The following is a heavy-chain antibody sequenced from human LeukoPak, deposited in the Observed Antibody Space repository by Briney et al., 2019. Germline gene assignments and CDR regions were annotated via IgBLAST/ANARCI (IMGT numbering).Heavy chain of an antibody. Sequence: SETLSLTCTVSGYSISSGYYWGWIRQPPGKGLEWIGRIYHSGSTNYNPSLKSRVTISVETSKNQFSLKLRSVTAADTAVYYCARDHQGTYFDFWSGSKANNYYYMDVWGKGTTVTVSS. CDR3: ARDHQGTYFDFWSGSKANNYYYMDV. CDR2: IYHSGST. CDR1: GYSISSGYY. J-gene: IGHJ6*03. D-gene: IGHD3-3*01. V-gene: IGHV4-38-2*02.